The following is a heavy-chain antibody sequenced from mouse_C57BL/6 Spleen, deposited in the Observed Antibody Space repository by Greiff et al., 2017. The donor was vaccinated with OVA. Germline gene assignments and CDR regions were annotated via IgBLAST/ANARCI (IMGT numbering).Heavy chain of an antibody. J-gene: IGHJ1*03. CDR1: GYTFTSYW. Sequence: VQLQQPGAELVKPGASVKLSCKASGYTFTSYWMHWVKQRPGRGLEWIGRFDPNSGGTKYNEKFKSKATLTVDKPSSTAYMQLSSLTSEDSAVYYCARDYPIRDWYFDVWGTGTTVTVSS. D-gene: IGHD5-5*01. CDR2: FDPNSGGT. CDR3: ARDYPIRDWYFDV. V-gene: IGHV1-72*01.